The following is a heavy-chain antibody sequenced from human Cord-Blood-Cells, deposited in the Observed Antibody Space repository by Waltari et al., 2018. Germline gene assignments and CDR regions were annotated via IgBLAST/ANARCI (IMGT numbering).Heavy chain of an antibody. J-gene: IGHJ5*02. D-gene: IGHD2-8*02. CDR1: GYSFTSYW. V-gene: IGHV5-51*01. Sequence: EVQLVQSGAEVNKPGASLMISCTGSGYSFTSYWIGWLGPMPGKGLEWMVIIYPGDSDTRYSPSFQGQVTISADKSISTAYLQWSSLKASDTAMYYCARRVVYAIEEWFDPWGQGTLVTVSS. CDR3: ARRVVYAIEEWFDP. CDR2: IYPGDSDT.